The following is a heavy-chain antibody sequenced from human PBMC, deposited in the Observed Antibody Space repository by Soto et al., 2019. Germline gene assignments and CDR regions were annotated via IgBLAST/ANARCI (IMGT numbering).Heavy chain of an antibody. CDR3: ARGSYYYDSSGYYHY. V-gene: IGHV3-9*01. CDR2: IKWNSDRI. D-gene: IGHD3-22*01. CDR1: GPIWQDHS. Sequence: SLRLSCVASGPIWQDHSMHWVRQAPGKGPEWVAGIKWNSDRIGYADSVKGRFTTSRDNAKNQFFLKLSSVTAGDTASYYCARGSYYYDSSGYYHYWGQGTLVTAPQ. J-gene: IGHJ4*02.